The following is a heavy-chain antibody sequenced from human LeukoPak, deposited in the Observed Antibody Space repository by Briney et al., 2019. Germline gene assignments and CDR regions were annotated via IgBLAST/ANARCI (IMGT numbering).Heavy chain of an antibody. CDR3: ERVIYDSSGYYPSYYFDY. CDR2: IKQDGSEK. V-gene: IGHV3-7*01. CDR1: GFTFSSYW. J-gene: IGHJ4*02. Sequence: GGSLRLSCAASGFTFSSYWMSWVRQAPGKGLEWVANIKQDGSEKYYVDSVKGRFTISRDNAKNSMYLQMNSLRAEDTAVYYCERVIYDSSGYYPSYYFDYWGQGTLVTVSS. D-gene: IGHD3-22*01.